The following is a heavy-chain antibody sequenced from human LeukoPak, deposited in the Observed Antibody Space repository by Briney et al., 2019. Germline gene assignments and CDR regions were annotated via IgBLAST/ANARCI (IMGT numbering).Heavy chain of an antibody. J-gene: IGHJ3*02. CDR1: GGSFRSRNYL. Sequence: SETLSLTCTVSGGSFRSRNYLWSWIRQTPGEGLEGIGYISYSGSAYYNPSLKSRVTISIDPSNSQFSLRLRSVTAADTAVYYCAREVNIQADSDAFDIWGPGTTVTVSS. CDR2: ISYSGSA. D-gene: IGHD1/OR15-1a*01. V-gene: IGHV4-30-4*08. CDR3: AREVNIQADSDAFDI.